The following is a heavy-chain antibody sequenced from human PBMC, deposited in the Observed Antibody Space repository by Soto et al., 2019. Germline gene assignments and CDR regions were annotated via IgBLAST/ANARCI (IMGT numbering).Heavy chain of an antibody. D-gene: IGHD1-26*01. V-gene: IGHV3-23*01. CDR2: ISGSGGST. J-gene: IGHJ4*02. Sequence: GGSLRLSCAGSGFTFSNYAMSWVRQAPGKGLAWVSAISGSGGSTYYADSVKGRFAISRDNSKNTLYLQMNSLRAEDTALYYCAKVPVGATGRFDYWGQGTLVTVSS. CDR3: AKVPVGATGRFDY. CDR1: GFTFSNYA.